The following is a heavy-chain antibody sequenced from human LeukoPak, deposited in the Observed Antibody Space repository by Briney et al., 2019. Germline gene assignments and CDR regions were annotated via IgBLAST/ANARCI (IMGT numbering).Heavy chain of an antibody. V-gene: IGHV1-69*04. CDR1: GDTFSSYA. J-gene: IGHJ4*02. D-gene: IGHD6-13*01. CDR3: AIGIAAAGIFDY. CDR2: IIPILGTT. Sequence: ASVRVSCKASGDTFSSYAINWVRQAPGQGLEWMGRIIPILGTTNYAQKFQGRVTMTRDTSISTAYVELSRLRSDDTAVYYCAIGIAAAGIFDYWGQGTLVTVSS.